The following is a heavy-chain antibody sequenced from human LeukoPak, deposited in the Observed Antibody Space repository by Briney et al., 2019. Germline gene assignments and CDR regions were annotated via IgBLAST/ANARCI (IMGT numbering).Heavy chain of an antibody. V-gene: IGHV3-9*01. CDR3: AKDIGLAVAGTGLGS. CDR1: GFTFDDYA. Sequence: GGSLRLSCAASGFTFDDYAMHWVRQAPGKGLEWVSGISWNSGSIGYADSVKGRLTISRDHAKTSLYLQMHTMRAEDTALYYCAKDIGLAVAGTGLGSWGQGTLVTASS. D-gene: IGHD6-19*01. CDR2: ISWNSGSI. J-gene: IGHJ5*02.